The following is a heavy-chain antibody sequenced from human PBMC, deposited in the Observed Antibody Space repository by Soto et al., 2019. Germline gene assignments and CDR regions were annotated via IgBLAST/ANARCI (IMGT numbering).Heavy chain of an antibody. CDR3: ARDRGGYSGYARGAFDI. J-gene: IGHJ3*02. CDR1: GGSISSGGYY. Sequence: SETLSLTCTVSGGSISSGGYYWSWIRQHPGKGLEWIGYVYYSGSTYYNPSLKSRVTISVDTSKNQFSLKLSSVTAADTAVYXCARDRGGYSGYARGAFDIWGQGTMVTVSS. V-gene: IGHV4-31*03. CDR2: VYYSGST. D-gene: IGHD5-12*01.